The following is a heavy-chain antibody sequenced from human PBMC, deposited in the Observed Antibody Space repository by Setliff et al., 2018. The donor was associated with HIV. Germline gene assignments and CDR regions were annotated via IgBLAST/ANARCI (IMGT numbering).Heavy chain of an antibody. J-gene: IGHJ4*02. CDR1: GGSISSFY. Sequence: PSETLSLTCTVSGGSISSFYWTWIRQPPGKGLEWIGDIYYSGSTNYNPSLKSRLTISVDTSKNQVSPKLSSVTAADTAVYYCARAGSYGWDYWGQGTLVTVSS. CDR2: IYYSGST. CDR3: ARAGSYGWDY. D-gene: IGHD5-18*01. V-gene: IGHV4-59*01.